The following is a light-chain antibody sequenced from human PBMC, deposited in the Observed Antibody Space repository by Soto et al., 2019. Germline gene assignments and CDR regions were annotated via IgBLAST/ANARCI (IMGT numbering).Light chain of an antibody. Sequence: SALTQPASVSGSPGQSITISCTGTSSDVGGYNYVSWYQQHPGKAPKLMIYDVSYRPSGVSDRFSGSKSGNTASLTISGLQAEDEADYYCSSYTNSSTLAVFGGGTKLTVL. CDR2: DVS. CDR1: SSDVGGYNY. V-gene: IGLV2-14*01. CDR3: SSYTNSSTLAV. J-gene: IGLJ2*01.